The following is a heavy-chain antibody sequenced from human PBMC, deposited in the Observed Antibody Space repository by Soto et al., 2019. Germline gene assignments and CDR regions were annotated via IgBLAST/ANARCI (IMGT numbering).Heavy chain of an antibody. Sequence: GGSLRLSCAASGFTFSDYYMSWIRQAPGKGLEWVSYISSSSSYTNYADSVKGRFTISRDNAKNSLYLQMNSLRAEDTAVYYCARGTPDGTDDYYDSSGPTKRNNWFDPWGQGTLVTVSS. CDR1: GFTFSDYY. V-gene: IGHV3-11*06. J-gene: IGHJ5*02. D-gene: IGHD3-22*01. CDR2: ISSSSSYT. CDR3: ARGTPDGTDDYYDSSGPTKRNNWFDP.